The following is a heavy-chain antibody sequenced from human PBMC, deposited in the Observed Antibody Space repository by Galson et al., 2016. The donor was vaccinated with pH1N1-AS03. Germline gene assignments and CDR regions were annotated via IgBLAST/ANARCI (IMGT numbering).Heavy chain of an antibody. V-gene: IGHV1-46*01. CDR3: ATYGSGSRGGFDY. CDR2: IDPSIGST. J-gene: IGHJ4*02. D-gene: IGHD3-10*01. Sequence: SVKVSCKASGYTFSRYYMHWMRQAPGQGPEWTGVIDPSIGSTTYAQKFQGRVNMTRDTATTTAYMELRSLRPDGTAVYYCATYGSGSRGGFDYWGQGALITVSS. CDR1: GYTFSRYY.